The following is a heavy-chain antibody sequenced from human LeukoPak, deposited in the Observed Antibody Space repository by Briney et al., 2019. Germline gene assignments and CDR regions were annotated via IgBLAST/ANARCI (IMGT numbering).Heavy chain of an antibody. CDR3: ARVIAARQDYYYYMDV. Sequence: PSETLSLPCTVSGGPLSSHYWSWIRQPPGKGLEWIGYIYYSGSTNYNPSLKSRVTISVDTSKNQFSLKLSSVTAADTAVYYCARVIAARQDYYYYMDVWGKGTTVTVSS. CDR2: IYYSGST. D-gene: IGHD6-6*01. J-gene: IGHJ6*03. CDR1: GGPLSSHY. V-gene: IGHV4-59*11.